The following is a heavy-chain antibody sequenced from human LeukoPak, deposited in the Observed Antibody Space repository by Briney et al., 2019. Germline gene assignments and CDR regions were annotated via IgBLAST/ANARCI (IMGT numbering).Heavy chain of an antibody. Sequence: PSETLSLTCAVYGGLFSDYYWSWTRQPTGKGLDWIGEIDHSGSTNYNPSLKSRVTISVDTSKNQFSLKLSSVTAADTAVYYCARHQSYLGYSKMDVWGKGTSVTVSS. CDR2: IDHSGST. V-gene: IGHV4-34*01. CDR1: GGLFSDYY. CDR3: ARHQSYLGYSKMDV. J-gene: IGHJ6*03. D-gene: IGHD3-16*02.